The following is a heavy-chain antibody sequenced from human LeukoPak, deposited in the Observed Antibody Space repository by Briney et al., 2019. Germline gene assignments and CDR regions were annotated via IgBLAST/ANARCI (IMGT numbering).Heavy chain of an antibody. V-gene: IGHV1-18*01. J-gene: IGHJ6*03. CDR3: ARRGASGSGRSYYYYYYMDV. D-gene: IGHD3-10*01. CDR2: ISSYSGDT. Sequence: ASVKVSCKTSGYTFSSYGISWVRQAPGQGLEWMGLISSYSGDTHYAQNIQGRVTMTRDMSTSTVYMELSSLRSEDTAVYYCARRGASGSGRSYYYYYYMDVWGKGTTVTVSS. CDR1: GYTFSSYG.